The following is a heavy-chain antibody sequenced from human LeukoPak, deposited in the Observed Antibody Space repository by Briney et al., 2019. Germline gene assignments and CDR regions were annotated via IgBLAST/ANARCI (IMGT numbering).Heavy chain of an antibody. CDR1: VYTFTDFY. D-gene: IGHD3-3*01. V-gene: IGHV1-69-2*01. J-gene: IGHJ5*02. CDR2: VDPEGGET. Sequence: ASVKISCKASVYTFTDFYIHWVQQAPGKGLQWMGRVDPEGGETIYSQKFQGIVTIFADKAPDTTYMKLTGLTSEDTAVYFCTTLRVTMLGVPISDPWGRGTLVSVPS. CDR3: TTLRVTMLGVPISDP.